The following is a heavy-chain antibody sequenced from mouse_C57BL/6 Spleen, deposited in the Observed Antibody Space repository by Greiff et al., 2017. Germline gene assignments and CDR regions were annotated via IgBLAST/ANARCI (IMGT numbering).Heavy chain of an antibody. D-gene: IGHD2-4*01. CDR3: ARRDYDDGFDY. Sequence: EVQLQQSGPVLVKPGASVKMSCKASGYTFTDYYMNWVKQSHGKSLEWIGVIKPYNGGTSYNQKFKGKATLTVDKSSSTAYMELNSLTSEDSAVYYCARRDYDDGFDYWGQGTTLTVSS. CDR1: GYTFTDYY. CDR2: IKPYNGGT. V-gene: IGHV1-19*01. J-gene: IGHJ2*01.